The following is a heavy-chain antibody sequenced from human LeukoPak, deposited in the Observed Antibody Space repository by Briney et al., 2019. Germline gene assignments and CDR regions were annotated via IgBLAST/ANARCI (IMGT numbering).Heavy chain of an antibody. CDR3: AKDRGLFGGSRYYFDY. J-gene: IGHJ4*02. CDR1: GFTFSSYA. V-gene: IGHV3-23*01. CDR2: ISGSGGST. D-gene: IGHD3-3*01. Sequence: PGGSLRLSCAASGFTFSSYAMSWVRQAPGKGLEWVSAISGSGGSTYYADSVKGRFTISRDNSKNTLYLQMNSLRAEDTAVYYCAKDRGLFGGSRYYFDYWGQGTLVTVS.